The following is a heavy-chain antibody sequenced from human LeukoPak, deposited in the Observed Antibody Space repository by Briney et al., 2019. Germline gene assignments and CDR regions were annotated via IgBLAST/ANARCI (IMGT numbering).Heavy chain of an antibody. CDR2: IYHSGST. D-gene: IGHD1-26*01. J-gene: IGHJ3*02. V-gene: IGHV4-30-2*01. CDR3: ARGGGSSGPFDI. CDR1: GGSISSGGYY. Sequence: SETLSLTCTVSGGSISSGGYYWSWIRQPPGKGLEWIGYIYHSGSTYYNPSLKSRVTISVDRSKNQFSLKLSSVTAADTAVYYCARGGGSSGPFDIWGQGTMVTVSS.